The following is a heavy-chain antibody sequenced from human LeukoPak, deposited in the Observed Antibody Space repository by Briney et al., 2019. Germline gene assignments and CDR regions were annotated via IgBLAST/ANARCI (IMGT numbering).Heavy chain of an antibody. CDR2: ISGSNGNT. V-gene: IGHV1-18*01. CDR3: ARGPPSKIVVVPAAGYYYYYMDV. Sequence: ASVKVSCKASSYTFTRYGISWVRQAPGQGLEWMGWISGSNGNTNYAQKFQGRVSMTADTSTSTAYMELSSLRSEDTAVYYCARGPPSKIVVVPAAGYYYYYMDVWGKGTTVTISS. D-gene: IGHD2-2*01. J-gene: IGHJ6*03. CDR1: SYTFTRYG.